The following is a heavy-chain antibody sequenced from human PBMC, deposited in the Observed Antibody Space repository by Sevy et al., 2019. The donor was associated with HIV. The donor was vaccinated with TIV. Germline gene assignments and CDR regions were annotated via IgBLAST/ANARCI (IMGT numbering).Heavy chain of an antibody. D-gene: IGHD3-3*01. J-gene: IGHJ6*02. V-gene: IGHV3-30*18. Sequence: GGSLRLSCAASGFTFSSYGMHWVRQAPGKGLEWVAVISYDGSKKYYADSVKGRFTISRDNSKNTLYLQMNSLRAEDTAVYYCAKDGILAIFGVVIRYGMDVWGQGTTVTVSS. CDR1: GFTFSSYG. CDR3: AKDGILAIFGVVIRYGMDV. CDR2: ISYDGSKK.